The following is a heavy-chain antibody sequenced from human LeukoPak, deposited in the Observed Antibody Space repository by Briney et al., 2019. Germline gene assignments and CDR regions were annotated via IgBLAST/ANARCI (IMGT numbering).Heavy chain of an antibody. J-gene: IGHJ5*02. CDR3: TRRLTQYDCFDP. D-gene: IGHD2-2*01. V-gene: IGHV6-1*01. Sequence: SQTLSLTCAITGDSVSSNSVTWNWIRQSPSRGLEWLGRTYYRSTWYNDYAVSVRGRITVNPDTSKNQFSLHLNSVTPEDTAVYYCTRRLTQYDCFDPWGQGILVTVSS. CDR2: TYYRSTWYN. CDR1: GDSVSSNSVT.